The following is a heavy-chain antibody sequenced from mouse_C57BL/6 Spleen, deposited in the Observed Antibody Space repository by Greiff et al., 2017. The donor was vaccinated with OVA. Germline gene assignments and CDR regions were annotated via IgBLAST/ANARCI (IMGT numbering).Heavy chain of an antibody. CDR1: GFSLTSYG. J-gene: IGHJ4*01. CDR3: AKNIYSGGAMDY. V-gene: IGHV2-5*01. CDR2: IWRGGST. Sequence: QVQLMESGPGLVQPSQSLSITCTVSGFSLTSYGVYWVRQSPGKGLEWLGAIWRGGSTDYNAAFMCRLSITKDNTKSQVFFKINRLQADDTAIYYSAKNIYSGGAMDYWGQGTSVTVSS. D-gene: IGHD1-1*01.